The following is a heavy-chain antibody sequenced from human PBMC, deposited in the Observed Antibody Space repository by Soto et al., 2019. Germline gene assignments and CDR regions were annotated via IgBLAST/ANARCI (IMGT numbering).Heavy chain of an antibody. CDR1: GGSFSGYY. CDR3: ARTFMDTRGYSYGYGP. Sequence: SETLSLACAVYGGSFSGYYWSWIRQPPGKGLEWIGEINHSGSTNYNPSLKSRVTISVDTSKNQFSLKLSSVTAADTAVYYCARTFMDTRGYSYGYGPWGQGTLVTVSS. D-gene: IGHD5-18*01. V-gene: IGHV4-34*01. J-gene: IGHJ4*02. CDR2: INHSGST.